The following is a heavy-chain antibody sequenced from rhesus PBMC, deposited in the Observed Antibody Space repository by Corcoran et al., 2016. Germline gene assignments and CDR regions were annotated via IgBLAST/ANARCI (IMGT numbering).Heavy chain of an antibody. D-gene: IGHD1-44*02. CDR3: ARWEAVLLYFEL. J-gene: IGHJ1*01. CDR1: GGSLSGYY. Sequence: QVQLQESGPGLVKPSATLSPSCGVSGGSLSGYYCTWIRHVPGKGLEWIGYIGGSGGDTYYNPVFKSRVTLSADTSKNQFSLMMTSVTAADTAVYYCARWEAVLLYFELWGQGALVTVSS. V-gene: IGHV4-165*02. CDR2: IGGSGGDT.